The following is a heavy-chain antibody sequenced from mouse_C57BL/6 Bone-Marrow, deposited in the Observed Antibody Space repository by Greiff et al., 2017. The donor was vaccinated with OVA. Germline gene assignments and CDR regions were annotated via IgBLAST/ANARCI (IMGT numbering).Heavy chain of an antibody. J-gene: IGHJ3*01. CDR1: GYTFTSYG. CDR3: AGRSSYSQPFAY. Sequence: VQLQQSGAELARPGASVKLSCKASGYTFTSYGISWVKQRPGQGLEWIGEIYPRSGNTYYNEKFKGKATLTADKSSSTTYMELRSLTSEDSAVYFCAGRSSYSQPFAYWGRGTRVTVSA. D-gene: IGHD2-10*01. V-gene: IGHV1-81*01. CDR2: IYPRSGNT.